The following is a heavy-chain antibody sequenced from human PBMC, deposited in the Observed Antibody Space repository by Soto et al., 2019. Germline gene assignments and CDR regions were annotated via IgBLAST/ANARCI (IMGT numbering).Heavy chain of an antibody. D-gene: IGHD2-15*01. Sequence: QVQLVGSGGGLVKPGGSLRLSCAASGFTFSDYYMTWIRQAPGKGLEWVSYISSGGSAIYYADSVKGRFTISRDNAKNSLYLQMNSLRGEDTAVYYCARRGYCSGGSCYIRMDVWGKGTTLTVSS. CDR2: ISSGGSAI. CDR3: ARRGYCSGGSCYIRMDV. J-gene: IGHJ6*03. CDR1: GFTFSDYY. V-gene: IGHV3-11*01.